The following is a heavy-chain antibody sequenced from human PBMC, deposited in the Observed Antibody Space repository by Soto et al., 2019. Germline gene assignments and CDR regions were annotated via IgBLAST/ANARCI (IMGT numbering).Heavy chain of an antibody. J-gene: IGHJ6*02. CDR2: IYYSGST. D-gene: IGHD4-17*01. V-gene: IGHV4-39*01. CDR3: ARHPRMGYGDRDGMDV. CDR1: GGSISSSSYY. Sequence: QLQLQESGPGLVKPSETLSLTCTVSGGSISSSSYYWGWIRQPPGKGLEWIGSIYYSGSTYYNPSLKSRVTISVDTSKNQFSLKLSSVTAADTAVYYCARHPRMGYGDRDGMDVWGQGTTVTVSS.